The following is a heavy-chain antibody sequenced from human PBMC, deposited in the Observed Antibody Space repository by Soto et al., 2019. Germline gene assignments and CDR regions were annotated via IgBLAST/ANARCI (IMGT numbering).Heavy chain of an antibody. CDR3: ARGGDPDY. D-gene: IGHD2-21*02. J-gene: IGHJ4*02. CDR1: GFTFNYYW. V-gene: IGHV3-74*01. Sequence: EVQLVESGGGLVQPGGSLRLSCVAAGFTFNYYWMHWVRQAPGKVLMWVSRLQTDGSHPDYADSVKGRFTISRDNAKNTLYLQMNNLRAEDTAVYYCARGGDPDYWGQGTLVTVSS. CDR2: LQTDGSHP.